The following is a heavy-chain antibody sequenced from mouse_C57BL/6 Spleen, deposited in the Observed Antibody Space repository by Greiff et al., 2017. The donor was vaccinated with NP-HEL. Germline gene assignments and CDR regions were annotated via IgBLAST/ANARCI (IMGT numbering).Heavy chain of an antibody. D-gene: IGHD2-5*01. CDR2: LSYDGSN. J-gene: IGHJ4*01. Sequence: EVKLQESGPGLVKPSQSLSLTCSVTGYSITSGYYWNWIRQFPGNKLEWMGYLSYDGSNNYNPSLKNRISITRDTSKNQFFLKLNSVTTEDTATYYCARDSSNLYAMDYWGQGTSVTVSS. CDR1: GYSITSGYY. V-gene: IGHV3-6*01. CDR3: ARDSSNLYAMDY.